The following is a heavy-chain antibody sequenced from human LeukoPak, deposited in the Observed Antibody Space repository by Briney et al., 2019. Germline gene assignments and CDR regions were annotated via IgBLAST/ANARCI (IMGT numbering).Heavy chain of an antibody. CDR2: IYYSGST. J-gene: IGHJ3*02. Sequence: SETLSLTCTVSGGSISSSSYYWGWIRQPPGKGLEWIGSIYYSGSTYYNPSLKSRVTISVDTSKNQFSLKLSSVTAADTAVYYCARGPDCSSTSCYGHAFDIWGQGTMVTVSS. CDR3: ARGPDCSSTSCYGHAFDI. D-gene: IGHD2-2*01. CDR1: GGSISSSSYY. V-gene: IGHV4-39*07.